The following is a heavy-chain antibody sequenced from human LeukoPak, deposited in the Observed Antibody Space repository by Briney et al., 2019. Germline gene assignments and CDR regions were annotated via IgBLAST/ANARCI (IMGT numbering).Heavy chain of an antibody. CDR1: GFTFSSYS. J-gene: IGHJ3*02. CDR3: AKDLPIVVVPAAIPDDAFDI. Sequence: GGSLRLSCAASGFTFSSYSMNWVRQAPGKGLEWVSAISGSGGSTYYADSVKGRFTISRDNSKNTLYLQMNSLRAEDTAVYYCAKDLPIVVVPAAIPDDAFDIWGQGTMVTVSS. D-gene: IGHD2-2*02. CDR2: ISGSGGST. V-gene: IGHV3-23*01.